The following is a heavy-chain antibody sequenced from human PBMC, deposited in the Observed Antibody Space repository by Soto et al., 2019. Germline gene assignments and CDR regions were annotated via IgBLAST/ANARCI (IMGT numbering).Heavy chain of an antibody. Sequence: PSETLSLTCTVSGGSIRSGGYYWSWIRQQPGKGREWIGYIYYSGNTYYNPSLKSRVTISVDTSKSQFCLKLSSATAADTAVYYCARGSGHGDYRGGCWFDPWGQGTLVTVST. CDR3: ARGSGHGDYRGGCWFDP. V-gene: IGHV4-31*03. D-gene: IGHD4-17*01. J-gene: IGHJ5*02. CDR2: IYYSGNT. CDR1: GGSIRSGGYY.